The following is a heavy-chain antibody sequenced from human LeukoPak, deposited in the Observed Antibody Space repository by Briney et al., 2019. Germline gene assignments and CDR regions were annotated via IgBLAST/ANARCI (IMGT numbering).Heavy chain of an antibody. CDR3: AKEHYDYVWGSYRFGSFDY. V-gene: IGHV3-23*01. Sequence: GGSLRLSCAASGFTFSSYAMSWVRQAPGKGLEWVSAISCSGGSTYYADSVKGRFTISRDNSKNTLYLQMNNLRAEDTAVYYCAKEHYDYVWGSYRFGSFDYWGQGTLVTVSS. CDR2: ISCSGGST. J-gene: IGHJ4*02. D-gene: IGHD3-16*02. CDR1: GFTFSSYA.